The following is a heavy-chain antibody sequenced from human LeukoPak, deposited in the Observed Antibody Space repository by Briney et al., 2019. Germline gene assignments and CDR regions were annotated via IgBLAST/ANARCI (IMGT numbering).Heavy chain of an antibody. Sequence: GASVKVSCKASGYTFTSYDINWVRQATGQGLEWMGWMNPNSGNTGYAQKFQGRVTMTRDTSISTAYMELSRLRSDDTAVYYCARGDIVVVPAALNSWSDPWGQGTLVTVSS. CDR2: MNPNSGNT. J-gene: IGHJ5*02. CDR3: ARGDIVVVPAALNSWSDP. D-gene: IGHD2-2*01. CDR1: GYTFTSYD. V-gene: IGHV1-8*02.